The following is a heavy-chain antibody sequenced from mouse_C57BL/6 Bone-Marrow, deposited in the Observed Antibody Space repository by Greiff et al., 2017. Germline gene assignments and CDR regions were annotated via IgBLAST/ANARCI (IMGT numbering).Heavy chain of an antibody. D-gene: IGHD2-5*01. CDR2: ISDGGSYT. J-gene: IGHJ4*01. V-gene: IGHV5-4*01. CDR3: ARENYSNYDYAMDY. Sequence: DVKLQESGGGLVKPGGSLKLSCAASGFTFSSYAMSWVRQTPEKRLEWVATISDGGSYTYYPDNVKGRFTISRDNAKNNLYLQMSHLKSEDTAMYYCARENYSNYDYAMDYWGQGTSVTVSS. CDR1: GFTFSSYA.